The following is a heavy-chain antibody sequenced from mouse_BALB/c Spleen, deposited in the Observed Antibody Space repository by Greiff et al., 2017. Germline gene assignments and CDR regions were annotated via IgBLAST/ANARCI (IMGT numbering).Heavy chain of an antibody. J-gene: IGHJ4*01. CDR3: ARLYGNCGCMDY. V-gene: IGHV5-6*01. CDR2: ISSGGSYT. D-gene: IGHD2-10*02. Sequence: EVQLVESGGDLVKPGGSLKLSCAASGFTFSSYGMSWVRQTPDKRLEWVATISSGGSYTYYPDSVKGRFTISRDNAKSTLYLQMSSLKSEDTAMYYCARLYGNCGCMDYWGQGTSVTVSS. CDR1: GFTFSSYG.